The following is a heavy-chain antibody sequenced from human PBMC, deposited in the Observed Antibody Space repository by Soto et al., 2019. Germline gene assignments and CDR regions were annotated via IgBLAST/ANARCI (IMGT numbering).Heavy chain of an antibody. Sequence: QVQLQESGPGLVKPSETLSLTCTVSGDSVNSGSYFWSWVRQPPGKGLEWIGYIYHSGSTNYKPSPKSRVAISLDTSRNQVSLKLSSVSTADTAVYYCARVDTSVGIPIWDHWGQGPLVSVSS. D-gene: IGHD5-18*01. CDR2: IYHSGST. V-gene: IGHV4-61*01. J-gene: IGHJ4*02. CDR1: GDSVNSGSYF. CDR3: ARVDTSVGIPIWDH.